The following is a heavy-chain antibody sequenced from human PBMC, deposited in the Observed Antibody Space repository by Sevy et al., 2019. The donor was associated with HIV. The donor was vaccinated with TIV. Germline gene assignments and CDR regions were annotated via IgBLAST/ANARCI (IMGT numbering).Heavy chain of an antibody. J-gene: IGHJ5*02. CDR3: ARVGGIDRFGEFWFDP. Sequence: SETLSLTCTVSGGSISSYYWSWIRQPPGKGLEWIGYIYYSGSTNYNPSLKSRFTISVDTSKNQFSLKLSSVTAADTAVYYCARVGGIDRFGEFWFDPWGQGTLVTVSS. CDR2: IYYSGST. V-gene: IGHV4-59*01. CDR1: GGSISSYY. D-gene: IGHD3-10*01.